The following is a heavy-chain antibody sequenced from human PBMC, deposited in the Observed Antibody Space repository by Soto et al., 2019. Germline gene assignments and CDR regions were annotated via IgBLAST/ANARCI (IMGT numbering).Heavy chain of an antibody. J-gene: IGHJ6*02. CDR1: GASISSGGSY. D-gene: IGHD3-16*01. Sequence: KPSETLSLTCTVSGASISSGGSYWSWIRQHPGKALEWIGYIYYSGNTYYNPSLQSRLTISVDTSKNQFSLKLSSVTAADTAVYYCARAISTRGNGMDVWGQGTRVTVSS. CDR2: IYYSGNT. CDR3: ARAISTRGNGMDV. V-gene: IGHV4-31*03.